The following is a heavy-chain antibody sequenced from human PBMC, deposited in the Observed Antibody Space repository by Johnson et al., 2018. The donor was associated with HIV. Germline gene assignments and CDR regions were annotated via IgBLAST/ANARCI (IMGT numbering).Heavy chain of an antibody. CDR2: ISYDGGDK. V-gene: IGHV3-30*04. Sequence: QVQLVESGGGVVQPGRSLRLSCAASGFTFSSYAMHWVRQAPGKGLEWVAVISYDGGDKHYADSVKGRFTLPRDNSKNTLYQQMNSLRAEETAVYYCSRGVEGVGYDRGENAFDIWGQGTMVTVSS. CDR1: GFTFSSYA. D-gene: IGHD5-12*01. CDR3: SRGVEGVGYDRGENAFDI. J-gene: IGHJ3*02.